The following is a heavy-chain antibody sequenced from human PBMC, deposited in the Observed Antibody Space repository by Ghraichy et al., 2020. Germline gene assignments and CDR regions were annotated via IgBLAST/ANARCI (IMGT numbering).Heavy chain of an antibody. J-gene: IGHJ4*02. D-gene: IGHD3-9*01. CDR3: ARDYDILTGYYNRGLVDY. CDR1: GYTFTSYG. Sequence: ASVKVSCKASGYTFTSYGISWVRQAPGQGLEWMGWISAYNGNTNYAQKLQGRVTMTTDTSTSTAYMELRSLRSDDTAVYYCARDYDILTGYYNRGLVDYWGQGTLVTVSS. V-gene: IGHV1-18*04. CDR2: ISAYNGNT.